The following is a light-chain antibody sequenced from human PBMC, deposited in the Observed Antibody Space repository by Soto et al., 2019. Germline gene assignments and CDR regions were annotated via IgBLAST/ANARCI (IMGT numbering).Light chain of an antibody. CDR3: CSYARGSTYV. J-gene: IGLJ1*01. Sequence: QSARSQPACVSGSPGQAITICCTRTSSDVGSYNLVSWYQQHPGKAPKLMIYEGSKRPSGVSNRFSGPKSGNTASLTISGLQAEDEADYYCCSYARGSTYVFGTGTKVTVL. V-gene: IGLV2-23*01. CDR2: EGS. CDR1: SSDVGSYNL.